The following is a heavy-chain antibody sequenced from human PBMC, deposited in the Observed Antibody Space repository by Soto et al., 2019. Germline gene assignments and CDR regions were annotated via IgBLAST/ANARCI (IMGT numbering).Heavy chain of an antibody. CDR3: ARELRRFDFWSDPVYCFDP. CDR1: GGSISSYY. Sequence: SETLSLTCTVSGGSISSYYWSWIRQPPGKGLEWIGYIYYSGSTNYNPSLKSRVTISVDTSKNQFSLKLSSVTAADTAVYYCARELRRFDFWSDPVYCFDPWGQGTLVTVSS. CDR2: IYYSGST. V-gene: IGHV4-59*01. D-gene: IGHD3-3*01. J-gene: IGHJ5*02.